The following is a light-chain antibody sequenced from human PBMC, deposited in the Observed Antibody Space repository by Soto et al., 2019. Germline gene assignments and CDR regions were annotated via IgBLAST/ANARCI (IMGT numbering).Light chain of an antibody. V-gene: IGLV2-14*01. CDR3: FSKISGFVYG. J-gene: IGLJ1*01. CDR2: DVN. CDR1: NTDLGVYGY. Sequence: QSALAQPASVSGSFGQSITISCSGPNTDLGVYGYVSWYQHHPGKAPKLLIYDVNNRPSGISDRFSGSKSGDTASLTISGLQAEDEADYFCFSKISGFVYGFGTWTKVTAL.